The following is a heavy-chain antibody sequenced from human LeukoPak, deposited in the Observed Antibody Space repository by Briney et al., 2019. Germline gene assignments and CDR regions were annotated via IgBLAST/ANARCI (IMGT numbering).Heavy chain of an antibody. Sequence: SETLSLTCTLSGGSTGSSSYYWGWIRQHPGKGLEWIGYIYYSGSTYYNPSLKSRVTISVDTSKNQFSLKLSSVTAADTAVYYCARGREAAAATRWFDPWGQGTLVTVSS. D-gene: IGHD6-13*01. J-gene: IGHJ5*02. CDR3: ARGREAAAATRWFDP. CDR1: GGSTGSSSYY. CDR2: IYYSGST. V-gene: IGHV4-30-4*08.